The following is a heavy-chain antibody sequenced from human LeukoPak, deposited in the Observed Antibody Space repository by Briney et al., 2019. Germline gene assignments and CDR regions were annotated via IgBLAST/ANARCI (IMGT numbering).Heavy chain of an antibody. CDR3: AKERVSYSSGWYQDY. CDR2: ISGSGGST. J-gene: IGHJ4*02. D-gene: IGHD6-19*01. Sequence: GGSLRLSCAASGFTFSSYAMSWVRQAPGRGLGWVSTISGSGGSTYYADSVKGRFTISRDNSKNTLYLQMNSLRAEDTAVYYCAKERVSYSSGWYQDYWGQGTLVTVSS. V-gene: IGHV3-23*01. CDR1: GFTFSSYA.